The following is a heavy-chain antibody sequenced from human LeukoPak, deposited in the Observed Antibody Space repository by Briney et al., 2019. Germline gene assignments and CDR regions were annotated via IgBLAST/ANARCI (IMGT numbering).Heavy chain of an antibody. Sequence: PSETLSLTCTVSGGSISSYYWSWIRQPAGKGLEWIGRIYTSGSTNYNPSLKSRVTISVDTSKNQFSLKLSSVTAADTAVYYCARPRGYYDSSGYYYWGQGTLVTVSS. CDR1: GGSISSYY. V-gene: IGHV4-4*07. D-gene: IGHD3-22*01. J-gene: IGHJ4*02. CDR3: ARPRGYYDSSGYYY. CDR2: IYTSGST.